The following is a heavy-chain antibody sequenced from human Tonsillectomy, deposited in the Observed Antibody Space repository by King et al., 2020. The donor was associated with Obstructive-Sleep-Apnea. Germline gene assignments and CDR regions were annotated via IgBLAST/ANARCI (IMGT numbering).Heavy chain of an antibody. D-gene: IGHD2-2*01. Sequence: VQLQESGPGLVKPSQTLSLTCTVSGGSISSGGYYWSWIRQHPGKGLEWIGYIYYSGSTYYNPSLKSRVTISVDTSKNQFSLKLSSVTATDTAVYYCARGTVVVVPAGFDYWGQGTLVTVSS. CDR2: IYYSGST. CDR3: ARGTVVVVPAGFDY. J-gene: IGHJ4*02. V-gene: IGHV4-31*03. CDR1: GGSISSGGYY.